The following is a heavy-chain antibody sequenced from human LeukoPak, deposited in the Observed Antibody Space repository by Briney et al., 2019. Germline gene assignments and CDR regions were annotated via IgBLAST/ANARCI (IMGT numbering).Heavy chain of an antibody. D-gene: IGHD1-26*01. CDR2: ISSNGGDT. J-gene: IGHJ3*02. CDR3: TRGNPGIVGSRDPFDI. V-gene: IGHV3-23*01. Sequence: GGSLRLSCAASGLTFSSHSMAWVRQAPGKGPEWVSSISSNGGDTYYADSVRGRFTISRDNSENMLHLQMNSLSAEDTAVYYCTRGNPGIVGSRDPFDIWGQGTMVTVSS. CDR1: GLTFSSHS.